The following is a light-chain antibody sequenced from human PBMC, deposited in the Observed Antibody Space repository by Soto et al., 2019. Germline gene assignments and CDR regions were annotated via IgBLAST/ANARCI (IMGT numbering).Light chain of an antibody. Sequence: DIQMTQSPSSLSASVGDRVTITCRASQSISSYLNWYQQKPGKAPKLLIYAASSLQSGVPSTFSGSGSGTDFTLTISNLQPEDFATYYCQQSYNTPITFGQGTRLEIK. CDR3: QQSYNTPIT. CDR2: AAS. V-gene: IGKV1-39*01. CDR1: QSISSY. J-gene: IGKJ5*01.